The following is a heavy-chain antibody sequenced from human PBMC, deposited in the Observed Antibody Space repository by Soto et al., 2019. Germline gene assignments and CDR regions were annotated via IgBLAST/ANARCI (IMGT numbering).Heavy chain of an antibody. D-gene: IGHD6-13*01. Sequence: LRLSCAASGFIFSSFGVHWVRQSPGKGLEWVAVTSFDGSEKFYAESVRGRFNISRDNSKNTVYLHMNSLRPEDTAMYYCARDQRPNSSSLYYYFYGMDVWGQGTTVTVSS. CDR1: GFIFSSFG. CDR3: ARDQRPNSSSLYYYFYGMDV. V-gene: IGHV3-30*03. CDR2: TSFDGSEK. J-gene: IGHJ6*02.